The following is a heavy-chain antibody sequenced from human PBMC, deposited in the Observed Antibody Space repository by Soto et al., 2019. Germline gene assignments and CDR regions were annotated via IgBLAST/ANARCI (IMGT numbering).Heavy chain of an antibody. V-gene: IGHV1-46*01. CDR1: RYTFTSYY. CDR3: ARDIGSNHARLFDY. J-gene: IGHJ4*02. Sequence: GSSVKVSCKASRYTFTSYYMHWVRQAPGQGLEWMGIINPSGGSTSYAQKFQGRVTMTRDTSTSTVYMELSSLRSEDTAVYYCARDIGSNHARLFDYWGQGTLVNV. CDR2: INPSGGST. D-gene: IGHD4-4*01.